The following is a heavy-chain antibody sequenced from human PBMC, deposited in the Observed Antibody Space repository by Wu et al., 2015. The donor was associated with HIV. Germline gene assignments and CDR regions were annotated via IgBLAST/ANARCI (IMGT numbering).Heavy chain of an antibody. CDR1: GYTFTSYY. CDR3: ARDRYLYDSIVGAPKSAFDI. V-gene: IGHV1-46*03. Sequence: QVQLVQSGAEVKKPGASVKVSCKASGYTFTSYYMHWVRQAPGQGLEWMGIINPSGGSTSYAQKFQGRVTMTRDTSTSTVYMELSSLRSEDTAVYYCARDRYLYDSIVGAPKSAFDIWGQGTMVTVSS. D-gene: IGHD1-26*01. CDR2: INPSGGST. J-gene: IGHJ3*02.